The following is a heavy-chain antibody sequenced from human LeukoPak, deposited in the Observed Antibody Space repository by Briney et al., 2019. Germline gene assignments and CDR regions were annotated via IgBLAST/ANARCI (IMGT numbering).Heavy chain of an antibody. CDR2: MNPNSGNT. D-gene: IGHD1-26*01. V-gene: IGHV1-8*01. CDR3: ARGPYYRWELRGWFDP. Sequence: ASVKVSCKASGYTFTSYDINWVRQATGQGLEWMGWMNPNSGNTGYAQKFQGRVTTTRNTSISTAYMELSSLRSEDTAVYYCARGPYYRWELRGWFDPWGQGTLVTVSS. J-gene: IGHJ5*02. CDR1: GYTFTSYD.